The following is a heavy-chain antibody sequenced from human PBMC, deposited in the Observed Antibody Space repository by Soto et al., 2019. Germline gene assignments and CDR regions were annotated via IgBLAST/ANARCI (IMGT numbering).Heavy chain of an antibody. CDR3: ATSYGSGYRAFDY. CDR1: GDTFSFYS. CDR2: VNPILSMS. J-gene: IGHJ4*02. D-gene: IGHD3-10*01. V-gene: IGHV1-69*04. Sequence: QVQLVQSGAEVKRPGSSVKVSCKASGDTFSFYSINWLRQAPGLGLEWMGRVNPILSMSNYAQRFQGRVTTTADKSRSTASMELSGLRSEDTAMYYCATSYGSGYRAFDYWGQGALVTVSS.